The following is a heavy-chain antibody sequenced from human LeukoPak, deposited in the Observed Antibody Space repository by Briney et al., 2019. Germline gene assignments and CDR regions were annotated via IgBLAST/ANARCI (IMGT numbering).Heavy chain of an antibody. CDR2: IKQDGSEK. CDR1: GFTFSSYT. D-gene: IGHD3-22*01. Sequence: GGSLRLSCAASGFTFSSYTMSWVRQAPGKGLEWVANIKQDGSEKYYVDSVKGRFTISRDNAKNSLYLQMNSLRAEDTAVYYCASGGSGYYYPWYFDYWGQGTLVTVSS. V-gene: IGHV3-7*01. CDR3: ASGGSGYYYPWYFDY. J-gene: IGHJ4*02.